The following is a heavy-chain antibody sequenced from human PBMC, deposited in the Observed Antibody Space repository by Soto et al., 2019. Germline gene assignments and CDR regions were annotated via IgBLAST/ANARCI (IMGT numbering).Heavy chain of an antibody. CDR3: AGGRRYCSGGSCYGWNY. J-gene: IGHJ4*02. V-gene: IGHV3-20*04. CDR1: GFTFDDYG. D-gene: IGHD2-15*01. CDR2: INWNGGST. Sequence: EVQLVESGGGVVRPGGSLRLSCAASGFTFDDYGMSWVRQAPGKGLEWVSGINWNGGSTGYADSVKGRFTISRDNAKNSLYLQKNSLRAEDTALYYCAGGRRYCSGGSCYGWNYWGQGTLVTVSS.